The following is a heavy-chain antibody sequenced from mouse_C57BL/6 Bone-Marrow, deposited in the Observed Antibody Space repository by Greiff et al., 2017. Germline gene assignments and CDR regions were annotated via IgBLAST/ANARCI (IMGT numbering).Heavy chain of an antibody. V-gene: IGHV5-12*01. CDR1: GFTFSDYY. CDR2: ISNGGGST. Sequence: DVQLQESGGGLVQPGGSLKLSCAASGFTFSDYYMYWVRQTPEKRLEWVAYISNGGGSTYYPETVKGRFTISRDNAKNTLYLQMIRLKSEYTAMYYCARPDYDWFAYWGQGTLVTVSA. J-gene: IGHJ3*01. CDR3: ARPDYDWFAY. D-gene: IGHD2-4*01.